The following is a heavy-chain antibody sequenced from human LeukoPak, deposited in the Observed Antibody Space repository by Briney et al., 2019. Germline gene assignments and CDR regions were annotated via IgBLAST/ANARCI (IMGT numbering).Heavy chain of an antibody. V-gene: IGHV5-51*01. Sequence: GESLKISCKGSGYSFTSYWIGWVRQMPGKGLEWMGIIYPGDSDTRYSPSFQGQVTISADKSISTAYLQWSSLKASDTAMYYCARRNDAYYYDSSGYNYYYMDVWGKGTTVTVSS. CDR3: ARRNDAYYYDSSGYNYYYMDV. J-gene: IGHJ6*03. D-gene: IGHD3-22*01. CDR1: GYSFTSYW. CDR2: IYPGDSDT.